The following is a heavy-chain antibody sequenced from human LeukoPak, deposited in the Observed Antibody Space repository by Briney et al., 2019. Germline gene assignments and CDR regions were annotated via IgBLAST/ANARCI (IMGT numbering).Heavy chain of an antibody. CDR2: IYTSGST. D-gene: IGHD3-16*01. CDR3: ARAGGLRDRYYFDY. J-gene: IGHJ4*02. CDR1: GGSISSGSYY. Sequence: SETLSLTCTVSGGSISSGSYYWSWIRQPAGKGLEWIGRIYTSGSTNYNPSLKSRVTISVDTSKNQFSLKLSSVTAADTAVYYCARAGGLRDRYYFDYWGQGTLVTVSS. V-gene: IGHV4-61*02.